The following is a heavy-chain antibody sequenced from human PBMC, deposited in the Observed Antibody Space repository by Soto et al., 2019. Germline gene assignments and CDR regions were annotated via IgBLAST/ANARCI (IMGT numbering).Heavy chain of an antibody. Sequence: GGSLRLSCAASGCTFSSYSMNWVRQAPGKGLEWVSSISSSSSTIYYADAVKGRFTISRDNAKNSLYLQMNSLRAEDTAVYYCGKDYPAPAWFDPGGWGTLLTVP. CDR1: GCTFSSYS. CDR2: ISSSSSTI. D-gene: IGHD3-16*01. CDR3: GKDYPAPAWFDP. J-gene: IGHJ5*02. V-gene: IGHV3-48*01.